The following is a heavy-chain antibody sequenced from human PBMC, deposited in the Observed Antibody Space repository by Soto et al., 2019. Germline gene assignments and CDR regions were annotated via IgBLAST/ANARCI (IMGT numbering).Heavy chain of an antibody. V-gene: IGHV3-7*01. Sequence: EVQVVESGGGLVQPGGSLRLSCAVSGFSFTTYWMTWVRQAPGRGLEWVANISPGGIATHYVDSVKGRFTISGDNAKNPVYLQMNSLRADDTAVYYCATQGDSGSTWGQGTLVTVSS. CDR1: GFSFTTYW. D-gene: IGHD3-22*01. CDR3: ATQGDSGST. J-gene: IGHJ5*02. CDR2: ISPGGIAT.